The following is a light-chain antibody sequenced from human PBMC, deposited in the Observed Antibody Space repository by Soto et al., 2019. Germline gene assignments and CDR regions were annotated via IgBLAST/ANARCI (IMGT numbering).Light chain of an antibody. J-gene: IGLJ2*01. Sequence: QSVLTQPASVSGSPGQSITISCTGTSSDVGGYNYVSWYQQHPGKAPKLMIYDVSNRPSGVSNRFSGSESGNTASLTISGLQAEDEADYYCSSYTSSSTVLFGGGTKLTVL. CDR1: SSDVGGYNY. CDR3: SSYTSSSTVL. V-gene: IGLV2-14*01. CDR2: DVS.